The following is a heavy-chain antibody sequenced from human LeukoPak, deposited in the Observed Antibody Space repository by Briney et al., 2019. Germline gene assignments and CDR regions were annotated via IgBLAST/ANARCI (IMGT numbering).Heavy chain of an antibody. CDR1: GYTFTGYY. Sequence: GASLKVSCKASGYTFTGYYMHWVRQAPGQGLEWMGWINPNSGGTNYAQKFQGRVTMTRDTSISTAYMELSRLRSDDTAVYYCARDLVVVVVAATRGFDYWGQGTLVTVSS. CDR3: ARDLVVVVVAATRGFDY. J-gene: IGHJ4*02. CDR2: INPNSGGT. D-gene: IGHD2-15*01. V-gene: IGHV1-2*02.